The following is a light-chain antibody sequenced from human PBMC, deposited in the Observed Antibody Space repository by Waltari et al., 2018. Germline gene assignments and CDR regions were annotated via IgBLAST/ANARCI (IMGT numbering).Light chain of an antibody. CDR3: QQRSSWPELT. CDR1: QSVSSN. CDR2: AAS. J-gene: IGKJ3*01. Sequence: EIVLTQSPATLPLSPGERATLPCRASQSVSSNLAWYQQKPGQTPRLLIYAASNRATGIPARFSGSGSGTDFTLTISSLEPEDFAVYYCQQRSSWPELTFGPGTKVDIK. V-gene: IGKV3-11*01.